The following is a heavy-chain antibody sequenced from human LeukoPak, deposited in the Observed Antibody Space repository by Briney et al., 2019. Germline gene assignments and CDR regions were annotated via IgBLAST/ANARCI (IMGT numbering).Heavy chain of an antibody. CDR3: ARDRVVAARGYYYYGMDV. CDR2: IYTSGST. CDR1: GGSISSGSYY. Sequence: SETLSLTCTVSGGSISSGSYYWSWIRQPAGKGLEWIGRIYTSGSTNYNPSLKSRVTILVDTSKNQFSLKLSSVTAADTAVYYCARDRVVAARGYYYYGMDVWGQGTTVTVSS. V-gene: IGHV4-61*02. J-gene: IGHJ6*02. D-gene: IGHD2-15*01.